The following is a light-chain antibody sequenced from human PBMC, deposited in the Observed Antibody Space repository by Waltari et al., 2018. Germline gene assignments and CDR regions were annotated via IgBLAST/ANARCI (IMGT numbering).Light chain of an antibody. J-gene: IGKJ5*01. V-gene: IGKV1-33*01. CDR2: DAS. CDR3: QQYDNLPIT. CDR1: HDISNY. Sequence: DIQMTQSPSSLSASVGDRVTITCQASHDISNYLNWYQQKPGKAPQLLIYDASNLETGVPSRFSGSGSGTDFTFTISSLQPEDIATYYCQQYDNLPITFGQGTRLEIK.